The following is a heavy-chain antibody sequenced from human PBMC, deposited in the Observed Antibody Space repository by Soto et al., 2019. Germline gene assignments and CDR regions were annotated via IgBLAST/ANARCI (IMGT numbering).Heavy chain of an antibody. CDR2: IYYSGST. Sequence: SETLSLTCTVSGGSISSGGYYWSWIRQHPGKGLEWIGYIYYSGSTYYNPSLKSRVTISVGTSKNQFSLKLSSVTAADTAVYYCASAYSGSYYAFDIWGQGTMVTVSS. V-gene: IGHV4-31*03. D-gene: IGHD1-26*01. CDR3: ASAYSGSYYAFDI. CDR1: GGSISSGGYY. J-gene: IGHJ3*02.